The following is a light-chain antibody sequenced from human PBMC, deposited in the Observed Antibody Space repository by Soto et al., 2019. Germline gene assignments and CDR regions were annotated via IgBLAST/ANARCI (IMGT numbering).Light chain of an antibody. J-gene: IGKJ4*01. CDR3: QQSYTTPLT. Sequence: DIQMTQSPYSLSASVGDTVTITCRASQSISTYLNWYQQKPGKAPELLIYAASSLQSGVPLRFTGSGSGTDFTLTIISLQHEDFASYYCQQSYTTPLTFGGGTKVEIK. V-gene: IGKV1-39*01. CDR1: QSISTY. CDR2: AAS.